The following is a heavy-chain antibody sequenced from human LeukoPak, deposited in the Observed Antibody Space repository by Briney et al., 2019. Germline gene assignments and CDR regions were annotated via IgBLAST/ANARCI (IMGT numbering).Heavy chain of an antibody. V-gene: IGHV1-18*01. Sequence: GASVKVSCKASGYTFTSYGISWVRQAPGQGLEWMGWISAYNGNTDYAQKFQGRVTMTTDTSTSTAYMELRSLRSDDTAVYYCARDRGYYDSSGYGGAFDIWGLGTMVTVSS. CDR3: ARDRGYYDSSGYGGAFDI. D-gene: IGHD3-22*01. CDR1: GYTFTSYG. CDR2: ISAYNGNT. J-gene: IGHJ3*02.